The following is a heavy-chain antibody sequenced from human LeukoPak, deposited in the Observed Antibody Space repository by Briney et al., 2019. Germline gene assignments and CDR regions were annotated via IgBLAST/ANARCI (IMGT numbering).Heavy chain of an antibody. D-gene: IGHD3-3*01. Sequence: ASVKVSCKASGYTFTSYDINWVRQATGLGLEWMGWMNPNSGNTGYAQKFQGRVTMTRNTSISTAYMELSSLRSEDTAVYYCARDPWGSYYDFWSGYHYYYGMDVWGQGTTVTVSS. J-gene: IGHJ6*02. V-gene: IGHV1-8*01. CDR1: GYTFTSYD. CDR2: MNPNSGNT. CDR3: ARDPWGSYYDFWSGYHYYYGMDV.